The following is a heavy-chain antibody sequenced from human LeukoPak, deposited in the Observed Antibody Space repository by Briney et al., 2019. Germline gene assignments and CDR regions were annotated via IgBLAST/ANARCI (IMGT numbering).Heavy chain of an antibody. J-gene: IGHJ4*02. CDR3: ARDTAMADYYFDY. D-gene: IGHD5-18*01. Sequence: SETLSLTCAVYGGSFSGYYWSWIRQPPGKGLEWIGEINHSGSTNYNPSLKSRVTISVGTSKNQFCLKLSSVTAADTAVYYCARDTAMADYYFDYWGQGTLVTVSS. CDR1: GGSFSGYY. CDR2: INHSGST. V-gene: IGHV4-34*01.